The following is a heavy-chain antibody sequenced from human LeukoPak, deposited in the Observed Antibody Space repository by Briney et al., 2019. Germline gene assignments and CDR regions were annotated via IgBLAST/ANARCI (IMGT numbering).Heavy chain of an antibody. D-gene: IGHD6-13*01. V-gene: IGHV3-30-3*01. J-gene: IGHJ4*02. CDR2: ISYDGSNK. Sequence: GGSLRLSCAASGFTFSSYAMHWVRQAPGKGLEWVAVISYDGSNKYYADSVKGRFTISRDNSKNTLYLQMNSLRAEDTAVYYCAREKVYSRSWYISYFDYWGQGTLVPVSS. CDR3: AREKVYSRSWYISYFDY. CDR1: GFTFSSYA.